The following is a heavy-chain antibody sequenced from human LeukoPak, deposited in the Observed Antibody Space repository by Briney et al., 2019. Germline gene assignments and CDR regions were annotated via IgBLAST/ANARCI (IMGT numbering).Heavy chain of an antibody. J-gene: IGHJ5*02. CDR2: INPSGGST. D-gene: IGHD2-2*01. CDR3: ARTVVVPAAMGWFDP. Sequence: ASVKVSCKASGYTFTSYYMHWVRQAPGQGLEWMGIINPSGGSTSYAQKFQGRVTMTRDTSTSTVYMELSSLRSEDTGVYYCARTVVVPAAMGWFDPWGQGTLVTVSS. V-gene: IGHV1-46*01. CDR1: GYTFTSYY.